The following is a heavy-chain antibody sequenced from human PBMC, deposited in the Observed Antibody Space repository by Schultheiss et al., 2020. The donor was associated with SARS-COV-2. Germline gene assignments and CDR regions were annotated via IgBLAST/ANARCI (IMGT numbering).Heavy chain of an antibody. J-gene: IGHJ6*02. V-gene: IGHV4-34*01. Sequence: SETLSLTCAVYGGPFSAYYWSWIRQHPGKGLEWIGYIYYSGSTYYNPSLKSRVSISVDTSKNQFSLKLSSVTAADTAVYYCARVGRQQLSYYYGMDVWGQGTTVTVSS. CDR2: IYYSGST. CDR1: GGPFSAYY. CDR3: ARVGRQQLSYYYGMDV. D-gene: IGHD6-13*01.